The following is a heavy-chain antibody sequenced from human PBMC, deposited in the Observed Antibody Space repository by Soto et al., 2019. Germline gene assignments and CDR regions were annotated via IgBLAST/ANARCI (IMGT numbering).Heavy chain of an antibody. CDR2: IIPIFGTA. J-gene: IGHJ6*02. V-gene: IGHV1-69*13. D-gene: IGHD3-10*02. CDR1: GGRFSSYA. CDR3: VRCAGIYMSYYYYGMDV. Sequence: SVEVCCEACGGRFSSYAIWWVRQAPGQGLEWMGGIIPIFGTANYAQKFQGRVTITADESTSTAYMELSSLRSEDTAVYYCVRCAGIYMSYYYYGMDVWGQGTTVTVSS.